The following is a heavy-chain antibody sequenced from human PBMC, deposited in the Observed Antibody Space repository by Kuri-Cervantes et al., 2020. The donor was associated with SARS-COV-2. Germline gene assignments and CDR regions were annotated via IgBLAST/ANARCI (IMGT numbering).Heavy chain of an antibody. CDR3: ARSGSGSYYNGVFDP. CDR2: IYYSGST. CDR1: GGSISSSSYY. J-gene: IGHJ5*02. Sequence: GSLRLSCTVSGGSISSSSYYWGWIRQPPGRGLEWIGSIYYSGSTYYNPSLKSRVTISVDTSKNQFSLKLSSVTAADTAVYYCARSGSGSYYNGVFDPWGQGTLVTVSS. D-gene: IGHD3-10*01. V-gene: IGHV4-39*01.